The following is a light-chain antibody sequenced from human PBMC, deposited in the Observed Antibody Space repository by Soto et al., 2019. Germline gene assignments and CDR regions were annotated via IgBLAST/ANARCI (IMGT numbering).Light chain of an antibody. Sequence: QSALTQPASVSGSPGQSTTISCTGTSSDVGGYNYVSWYQQHPGKAPKLMIYEVSNRPSGVSNRFSGSKSGNTASLTISGLQAEDEADYYCSSYTSRSTLIVFGTGTKLTVL. J-gene: IGLJ1*01. CDR1: SSDVGGYNY. V-gene: IGLV2-14*01. CDR3: SSYTSRSTLIV. CDR2: EVS.